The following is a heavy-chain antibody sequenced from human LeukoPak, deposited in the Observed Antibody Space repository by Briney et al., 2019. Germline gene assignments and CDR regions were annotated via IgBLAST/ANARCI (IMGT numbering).Heavy chain of an antibody. CDR1: GGSFSGYH. D-gene: IGHD1-26*01. Sequence: SETLSLTCAVYGGSFSGYHWSWIRQPPGKGLEWIGEIYHSGSTNYNPSLKSRVTISVDPSKNEFSLNLSSVTAADTAVYYCARDIYLGKLFDYWGQGTLVTVSS. V-gene: IGHV4-34*01. J-gene: IGHJ4*02. CDR3: ARDIYLGKLFDY. CDR2: IYHSGST.